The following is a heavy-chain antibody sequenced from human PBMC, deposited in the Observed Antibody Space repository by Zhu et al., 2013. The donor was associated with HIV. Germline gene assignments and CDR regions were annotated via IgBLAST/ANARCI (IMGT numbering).Heavy chain of an antibody. CDR1: GYRFTNYY. CDR3: SRGVGEYDY. Sequence: QVQLMQSGAVVKKPGASVKVSCNTSGYRFTNYYIHWVRQAPGQGLEWMGVINPSGGSTTYAQKFEGRVTITRDTSTSTVHMELSGLRSGDTALYYCSRGVGEYDYWGQGTLVTVAS. V-gene: IGHV1-46*03. D-gene: IGHD3-16*01. J-gene: IGHJ4*02. CDR2: INPSGGST.